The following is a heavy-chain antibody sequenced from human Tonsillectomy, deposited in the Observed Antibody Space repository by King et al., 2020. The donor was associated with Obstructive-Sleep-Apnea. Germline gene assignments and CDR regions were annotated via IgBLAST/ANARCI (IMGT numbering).Heavy chain of an antibody. CDR1: GGSISSYY. V-gene: IGHV4-59*01. J-gene: IGHJ5*02. CDR2: IYYTGST. D-gene: IGHD6-19*01. CDR3: ARTGVAGIIGWFDP. Sequence: QLQESGPGLVKPSETLSLTCTVSGGSISSYYWSWIRQPPGKGLEWIGYIYYTGSTNYNPSLKSRVTISVDTSKNQFSLKLSSVTAAATAVYFCARTGVAGIIGWFDPWGQGTLVTVSS.